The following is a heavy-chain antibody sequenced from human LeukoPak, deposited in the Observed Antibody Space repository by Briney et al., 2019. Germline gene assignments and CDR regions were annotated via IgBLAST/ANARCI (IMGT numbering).Heavy chain of an antibody. D-gene: IGHD1-26*01. V-gene: IGHV4-59*01. Sequence: SETLSLTCTVSGGSISSYYWSWIRQPPGKGLEWIGYIYYSGSTNYNPSLKSRVTISVDTSKNLFSLKLSSVTAAGSAVYYCATWSGSYPYYFGYWGQGTLVTVSS. CDR2: IYYSGST. CDR3: ATWSGSYPYYFGY. J-gene: IGHJ4*02. CDR1: GGSISSYY.